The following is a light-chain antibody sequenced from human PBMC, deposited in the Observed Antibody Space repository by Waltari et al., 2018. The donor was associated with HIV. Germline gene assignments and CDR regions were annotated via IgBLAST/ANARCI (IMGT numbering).Light chain of an antibody. CDR2: EGS. V-gene: IGLV2-23*03. J-gene: IGLJ1*01. CDR3: CSYAGSNTFV. Sequence: QSALTQPASVSGSPGRPITIPCTGPNSDVGSYNLVSWYQQHPCKAPKLMIYEGSKRPSGVSNRFSGSKSGNTASLTISGLQAEDEADYYCCSYAGSNTFVFGTGTKVTVL. CDR1: NSDVGSYNL.